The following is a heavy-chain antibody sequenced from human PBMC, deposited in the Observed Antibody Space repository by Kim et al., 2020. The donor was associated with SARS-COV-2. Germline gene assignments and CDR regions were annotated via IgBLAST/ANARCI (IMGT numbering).Heavy chain of an antibody. J-gene: IGHJ6*02. V-gene: IGHV3-21*01. CDR2: ISSSSSYI. D-gene: IGHD3-16*01. CDR3: ARDGAPHYDYGGYYYYYGMDV. CDR1: GFTFSSYS. Sequence: GGSLRLSCAASGFTFSSYSMNWVRQAPGKGLEWVSSISSSSSYIYYADSVKGRFTISRDNAKNSLYLQMNSLRAEDTAVYYCARDGAPHYDYGGYYYYYGMDVWGQGTTVTVSS.